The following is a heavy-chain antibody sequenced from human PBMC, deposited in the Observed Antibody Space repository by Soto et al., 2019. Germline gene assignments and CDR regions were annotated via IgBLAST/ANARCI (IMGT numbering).Heavy chain of an antibody. CDR1: GYMFNTYF. Sequence: ASVKVSCKASGYMFNTYFIHWVRRAPGQGLEWVGWVNPDSGVTKYSQGFQGRVTMTRDTSTATAFMELSSLTSDDTAVYYCARDSSGPGYSYGKFDYWGQGALVTVSS. J-gene: IGHJ4*02. D-gene: IGHD5-18*01. CDR3: ARDSSGPGYSYGKFDY. CDR2: VNPDSGVT. V-gene: IGHV1-2*02.